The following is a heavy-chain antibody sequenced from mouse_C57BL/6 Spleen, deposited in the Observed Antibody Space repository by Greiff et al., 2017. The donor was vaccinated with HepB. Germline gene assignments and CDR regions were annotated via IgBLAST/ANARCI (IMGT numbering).Heavy chain of an antibody. D-gene: IGHD1-1*01. V-gene: IGHV5-17*01. CDR2: ISSGSSTI. CDR1: GFTFSDYG. CDR3: ARRGYYGSSYDYFDY. J-gene: IGHJ2*01. Sequence: EVQGVESGGGLVKPGGSLKLSCAASGFTFSDYGMHWVRQAPEKGLEWVAYISSGSSTIYYADTVKGRFTISRDNAKNTLFLQMTSLRSEDTAMYYCARRGYYGSSYDYFDYWGQGTTLTVSS.